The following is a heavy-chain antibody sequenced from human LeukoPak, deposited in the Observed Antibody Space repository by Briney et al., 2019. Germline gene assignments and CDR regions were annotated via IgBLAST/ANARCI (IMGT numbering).Heavy chain of an antibody. CDR2: ISSSSGTI. Sequence: GGSLRLSRAASGFTFSSYSMNWVRQAPGKGLEWVSYISSSSGTIYYADSVKGRFTISRDNAKNSLYLQMNSLRDEDTAVYYCATGPGYSRAWYSGYWGQGTLVTVSS. D-gene: IGHD6-19*01. CDR3: ATGPGYSRAWYSGY. V-gene: IGHV3-48*02. J-gene: IGHJ4*02. CDR1: GFTFSSYS.